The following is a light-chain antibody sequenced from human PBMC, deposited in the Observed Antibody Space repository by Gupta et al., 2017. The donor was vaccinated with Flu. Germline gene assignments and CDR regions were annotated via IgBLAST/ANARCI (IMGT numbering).Light chain of an antibody. CDR3: ATWDDRLNGWL. Sequence: IYSNNQRPAGTLDRHSGSKSGTSVCLAISGLQSEDEADYYSATWDDRLNGWLFGGGTKLTVL. CDR2: SNN. V-gene: IGLV1-44*01. J-gene: IGLJ2*01.